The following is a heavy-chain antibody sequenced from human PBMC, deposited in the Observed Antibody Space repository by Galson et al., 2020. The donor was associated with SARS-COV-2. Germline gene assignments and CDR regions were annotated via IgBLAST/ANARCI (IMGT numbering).Heavy chain of an antibody. D-gene: IGHD6-19*01. Sequence: SETLSLTCGVFGASALNASHWTWIRQTPEKGLEYIGEINESGGTNYNPSLRSRVTISFDTAKKQLSLRLTSVTAADTAIYYCATLKVAAPNWFDPWGHGTLVTVSS. CDR2: INESGGT. J-gene: IGHJ5*02. V-gene: IGHV4-34*01. CDR1: GASALNASH. CDR3: ATLKVAAPNWFDP.